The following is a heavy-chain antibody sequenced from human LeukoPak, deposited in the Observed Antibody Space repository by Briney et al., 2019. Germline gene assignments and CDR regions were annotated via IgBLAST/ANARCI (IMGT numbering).Heavy chain of an antibody. CDR3: ARDPYYDMPI. Sequence: GGSLRLSCAASGFTVGSNYMSWVRQAPGKGLEWVSVIYGGGSTYYADSVKGRFTISRDNSKNTLYLQMNSLRAEDTAVYYCARDPYYDMPIWGQGTMVTVSS. CDR2: IYGGGST. D-gene: IGHD3-22*01. J-gene: IGHJ3*02. CDR1: GFTVGSNY. V-gene: IGHV3-66*01.